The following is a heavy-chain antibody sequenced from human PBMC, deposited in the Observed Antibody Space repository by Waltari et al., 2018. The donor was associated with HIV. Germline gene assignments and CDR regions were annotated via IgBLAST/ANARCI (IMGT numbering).Heavy chain of an antibody. Sequence: EVQLVESGGGLVQPGGSLRLSCQASGFTFNNFAMSWVRQAPGEGLEWVSVRSASGGTTYYADSVKGRFTVSRDNFKKTVYLQMNSLRAGDTAIYYCAKAVMETAVSSPVDCWGQGALVTVSS. CDR3: AKAVMETAVSSPVDC. V-gene: IGHV3-23*04. CDR2: RSASGGTT. CDR1: GFTFNNFA. D-gene: IGHD5-18*01. J-gene: IGHJ4*02.